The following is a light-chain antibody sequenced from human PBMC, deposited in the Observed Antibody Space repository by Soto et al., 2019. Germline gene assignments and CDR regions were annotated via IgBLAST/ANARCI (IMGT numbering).Light chain of an antibody. V-gene: IGKV1-5*03. CDR1: QSISSW. CDR2: KAS. CDR3: QQYNSLRT. Sequence: DIQMTQSPSTLSASVGDRVTITCRASQSISSWLAWYQQKPGKAPKLLIYKASSLESGVPSRFSGSGSGTEFTLTISSLQPDDFEPYYCQQYNSLRTFGQGTKVEIK. J-gene: IGKJ1*01.